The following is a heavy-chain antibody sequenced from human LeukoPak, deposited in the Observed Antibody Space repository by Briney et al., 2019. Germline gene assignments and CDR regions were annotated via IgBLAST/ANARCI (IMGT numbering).Heavy chain of an antibody. V-gene: IGHV4-39*01. Sequence: SETLSLTCTVSGDSVSSSSYYWGWIRQPPGKGLEWIGSIYYSGNTYYNPSLKSRVTISVDTSKKQFSLKLSAVTAADTAVFYCARQELGLVTDYWGQGTLVTVSS. CDR3: ARQELGLVTDY. D-gene: IGHD3/OR15-3a*01. CDR1: GDSVSSSSYY. J-gene: IGHJ4*02. CDR2: IYYSGNT.